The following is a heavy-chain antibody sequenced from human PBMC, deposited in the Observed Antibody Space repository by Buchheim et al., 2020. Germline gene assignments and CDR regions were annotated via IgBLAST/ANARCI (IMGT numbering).Heavy chain of an antibody. D-gene: IGHD3-10*01. J-gene: IGHJ6*02. Sequence: EVQLVESGGGLVQPGRSLRLSCAASGFTFDDYAMHWVRQAPGKGLEWVSGISWNSGSIGYADSVKGRFTISRDNAKNSLYLQMNSLRAEDTALYYCAKDIRDSKAQYYYYYGMDVWGQGTT. CDR1: GFTFDDYA. V-gene: IGHV3-9*01. CDR3: AKDIRDSKAQYYYYYGMDV. CDR2: ISWNSGSI.